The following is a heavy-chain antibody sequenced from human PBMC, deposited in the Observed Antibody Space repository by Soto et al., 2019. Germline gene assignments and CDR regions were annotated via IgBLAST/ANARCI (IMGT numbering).Heavy chain of an antibody. V-gene: IGHV1-2*02. D-gene: IGHD3-9*01. CDR1: GYSFTAYF. CDR3: VRVNTALQYVDF. CDR2: MNPNTGGT. J-gene: IGHJ4*02. Sequence: GASVKVSCKTSGYSFTAYFIHWVRQAPGQGPEWMGWMNPNTGGTTYAQKFQGRVTMTRDTSFSTVYMDLSSLGSDDTAVYYCVRVNTALQYVDFWGQGTLVTVSS.